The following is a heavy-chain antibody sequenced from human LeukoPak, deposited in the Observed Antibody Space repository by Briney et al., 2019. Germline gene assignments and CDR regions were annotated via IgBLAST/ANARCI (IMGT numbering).Heavy chain of an antibody. J-gene: IGHJ4*02. CDR1: GYTFTSCG. D-gene: IGHD4-17*01. Sequence: GASVKVSCKASGYTFTSCGISWVRQAPGQGLEWMGWISAYNGNTNYAQKLQGRVTMTTDTSTSTAYMELRSLRSDDTAVYYCAREGASTTVTTLPDYWGQGTLVTVSS. CDR2: ISAYNGNT. V-gene: IGHV1-18*01. CDR3: AREGASTTVTTLPDY.